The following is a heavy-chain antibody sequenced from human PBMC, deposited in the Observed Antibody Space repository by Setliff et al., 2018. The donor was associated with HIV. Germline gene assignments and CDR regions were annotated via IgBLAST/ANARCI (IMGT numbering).Heavy chain of an antibody. Sequence: SVKVSCKASGGSFSRSAISWVRQAPGQGLEWMGGIIPMFDTANYAERFHGRVTMTADESTSTVYMELSRLRPEDTAVYYCARDLGGDDSRYWYFDVWGRGILVTVSS. J-gene: IGHJ2*01. CDR1: GGSFSRSA. CDR2: IIPMFDTA. V-gene: IGHV1-69*13. CDR3: ARDLGGDDSRYWYFDV. D-gene: IGHD2-21*02.